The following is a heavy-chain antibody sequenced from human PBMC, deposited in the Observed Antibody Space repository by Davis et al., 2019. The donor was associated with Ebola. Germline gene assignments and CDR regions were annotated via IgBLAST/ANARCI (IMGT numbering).Heavy chain of an antibody. V-gene: IGHV5-10-1*01. D-gene: IGHD2-2*01. Sequence: GESLKTSCKGSGYSFTNYWISWVRQLPGKRLEWMGRIAPSDSDTRYRPSFQGHVTISVDKSISTTFLQWSSLEASDTAMYYCATHCSTTSCHAPSWGQGTLVTVSS. CDR2: IAPSDSDT. CDR3: ATHCSTTSCHAPS. CDR1: GYSFTNYW. J-gene: IGHJ5*02.